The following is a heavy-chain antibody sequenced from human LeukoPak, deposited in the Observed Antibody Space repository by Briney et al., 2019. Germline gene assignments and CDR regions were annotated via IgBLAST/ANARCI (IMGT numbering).Heavy chain of an antibody. D-gene: IGHD4-23*01. Sequence: SETLSLTCAVYGGSFSGYYWSWIRQPPGKGLEWIGEINHGGSTNYNPSLKSRVTISVDTSKNQFSLKLSSVTAADTAVYYCATLTGGDDAFDIWGQGTMVTVSS. CDR1: GGSFSGYY. V-gene: IGHV4-34*01. CDR3: ATLTGGDDAFDI. CDR2: INHGGST. J-gene: IGHJ3*02.